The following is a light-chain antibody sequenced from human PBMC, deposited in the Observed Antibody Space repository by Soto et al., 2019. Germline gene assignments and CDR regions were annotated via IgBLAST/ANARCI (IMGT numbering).Light chain of an antibody. CDR2: AAS. CDR1: QGISSY. V-gene: IGKV1-8*01. CDR3: QQYYSYPAT. J-gene: IGKJ4*01. Sequence: AIRMTQSPSSLSASTGDRVTITCRASQGISSYLAWYQQKPGKAPKLLIYAASTLQSGVPSRFSGSGSGTDFTFTITCLQSEDFTTYYCQQYYSYPATFGGGTKVEIK.